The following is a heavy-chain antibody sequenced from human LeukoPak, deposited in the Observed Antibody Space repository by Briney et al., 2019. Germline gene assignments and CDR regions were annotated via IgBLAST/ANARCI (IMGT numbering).Heavy chain of an antibody. Sequence: PGGSLRLSCAASGFTFSDYYMSWIRQAPGKGLEWVSYISSSGSTIYYADSVKGRFTISRDNAKNSLYLQMNSLRAEDTAVYYCARPLWFGELLPTDNWFDPWGQGTLVTVSS. CDR1: GFTFSDYY. CDR3: ARPLWFGELLPTDNWFDP. D-gene: IGHD3-10*01. CDR2: ISSSGSTI. J-gene: IGHJ5*02. V-gene: IGHV3-11*01.